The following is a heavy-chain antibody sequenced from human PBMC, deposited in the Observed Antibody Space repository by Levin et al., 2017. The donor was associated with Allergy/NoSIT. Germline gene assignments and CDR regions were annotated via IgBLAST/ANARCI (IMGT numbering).Heavy chain of an antibody. J-gene: IGHJ4*02. CDR3: ARGKYGSGTYADY. Sequence: GSLRLSCTVSGDSISSSTYFWGWIRQPLGKGLEWIGNIYYSGTTYYNPSLESRVTVSADSSKNQFSLKLMSVTATDTAVYYCARGKYGSGTYADYWGQGILVTVSS. D-gene: IGHD3-10*01. CDR1: GDSISSSTYF. CDR2: IYYSGTT. V-gene: IGHV4-39*01.